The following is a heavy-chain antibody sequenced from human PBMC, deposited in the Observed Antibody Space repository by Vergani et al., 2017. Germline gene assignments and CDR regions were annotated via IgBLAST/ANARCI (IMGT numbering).Heavy chain of an antibody. CDR3: ARAGRDGYNSAAFDI. J-gene: IGHJ3*02. CDR2: INPNSGGT. V-gene: IGHV1-2*02. D-gene: IGHD5-24*01. CDR1: GYTFTSYY. Sequence: QVQLVQSGAEVKKPGASVKVSCKASGYTFTSYYMHWVRQAPGQGLEWMGWINPNSGGTNYAQKFQGRVTMTRDTSISTAYMELSRLRSDDTAVYYCARAGRDGYNSAAFDIWGQGTMVTVSS.